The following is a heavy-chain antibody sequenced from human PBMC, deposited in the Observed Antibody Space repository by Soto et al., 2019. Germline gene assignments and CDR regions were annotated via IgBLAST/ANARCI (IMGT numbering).Heavy chain of an antibody. CDR1: AFTFSSGS. CDR2: ISGSGGST. V-gene: IGHV3-23*01. Sequence: GGSLRLSWAACAFTFSSGSMSVGREGPGRGLEWVSAISGSGGSTYYADSVKGRFTISRDNSKNTLYLQMNSLRAEDTAVYYCANVPLRDRSGYYHPPRPDFSGMDVWGQGTTVTVSS. J-gene: IGHJ6*02. D-gene: IGHD3-22*01. CDR3: ANVPLRDRSGYYHPPRPDFSGMDV.